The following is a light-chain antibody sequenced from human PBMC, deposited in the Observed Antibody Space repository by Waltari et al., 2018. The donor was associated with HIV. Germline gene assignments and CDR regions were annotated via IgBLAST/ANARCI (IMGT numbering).Light chain of an antibody. V-gene: IGLV3-1*01. CDR1: KLGETY. J-gene: IGLJ2*01. CDR3: QTWDSRTVV. CDR2: QAI. Sequence: SYELTQPPSLSVSPGQTASIACSGYKLGETYASWYQQKPGQSPVLVIYQAIKRPSGIPARFSGSNSGNTATLTISGTQAMDEADYYWQTWDSRTVVVGGGTKLTVL.